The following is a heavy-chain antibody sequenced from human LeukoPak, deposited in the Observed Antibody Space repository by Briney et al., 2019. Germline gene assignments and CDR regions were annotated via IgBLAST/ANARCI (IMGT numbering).Heavy chain of an antibody. V-gene: IGHV4-38-2*01. Sequence: SETLSPTCAVSGYSISSAYYWGWIRQPQGKGLEWIRSIYHRGSTYYNPSLESRVTISVDTSKNQFSLKLSSVTAADTAVYYCASYSEARGQGYNYGLRHYMDVWGKGTTVTVSS. CDR1: GYSISSAYY. CDR3: ASYSEARGQGYNYGLRHYMDV. CDR2: IYHRGST. J-gene: IGHJ6*03. D-gene: IGHD1-1*01.